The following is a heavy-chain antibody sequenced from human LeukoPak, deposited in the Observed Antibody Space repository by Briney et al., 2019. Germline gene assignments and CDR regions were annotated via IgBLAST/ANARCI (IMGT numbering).Heavy chain of an antibody. J-gene: IGHJ4*02. Sequence: ASVTVSCKASGYTFTGYYMHWVRQAPGQGLEWMGWINPNSGNTGYAQKFQGRVTMTRNTSISTAYMELSSLRSEDTAVYYCARAYTAIILDYWGQGTLVTVSS. CDR3: ARAYTAIILDY. D-gene: IGHD5-18*01. CDR1: GYTFTGYY. V-gene: IGHV1-8*02. CDR2: INPNSGNT.